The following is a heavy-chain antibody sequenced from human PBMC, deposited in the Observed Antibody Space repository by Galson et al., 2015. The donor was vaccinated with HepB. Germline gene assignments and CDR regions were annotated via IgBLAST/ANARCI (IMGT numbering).Heavy chain of an antibody. Sequence: SLRLSCAASGFNFGDYYMSWIRQAPGKGPEWVSYISSSGKTSYYADSVKGRFTISRDNTKNSLYVQMDSLRAEDMAVYFCARLKISYFENNGYHFDYWGQGALVTVSS. V-gene: IGHV3-11*01. CDR2: ISSSGKTS. D-gene: IGHD3-22*01. J-gene: IGHJ4*02. CDR1: GFNFGDYY. CDR3: ARLKISYFENNGYHFDY.